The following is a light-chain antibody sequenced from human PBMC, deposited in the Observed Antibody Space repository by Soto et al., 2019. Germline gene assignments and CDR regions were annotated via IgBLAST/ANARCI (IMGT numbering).Light chain of an antibody. Sequence: EIVLTQSPGTLSLSPGERATLSCRASQSVSSNYLAWYQQKPGQAPRLLISDASSRATGIPDRFSGSGSGRDFTLTISGLEPEDFAVYYCQHYGRSPPSWTFGQGTKVEIK. CDR2: DAS. J-gene: IGKJ1*01. V-gene: IGKV3-20*01. CDR1: QSVSSNY. CDR3: QHYGRSPPSWT.